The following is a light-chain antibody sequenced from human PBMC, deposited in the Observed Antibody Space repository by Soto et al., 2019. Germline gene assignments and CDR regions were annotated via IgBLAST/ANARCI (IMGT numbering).Light chain of an antibody. V-gene: IGLV1-40*01. CDR2: VNI. J-gene: IGLJ2*01. Sequence: QSVLTQPPSVSGAPVQTITISCTGDSSNIGAGYDVHWYQQIPGTAPKLLIYVNINRPSGVTDRFYASRSDSSASLAITGLQAEDEADYYCQSYDSSLSVIFGGGTKLTVL. CDR1: SSNIGAGYD. CDR3: QSYDSSLSVI.